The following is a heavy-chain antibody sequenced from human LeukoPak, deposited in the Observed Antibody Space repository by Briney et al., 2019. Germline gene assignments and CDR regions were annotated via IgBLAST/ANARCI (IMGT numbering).Heavy chain of an antibody. J-gene: IGHJ6*03. CDR2: IYYSGST. V-gene: IGHV4-59*01. Sequence: SKTLSLTCTVSGGSISSYYWSWIRQPPGKGLEWIGYIYYSGSTNYNPSLKSRVTISVDTPKNQFSLKLSSVTAADTAGYYCARVSYDYYYYYMDVWGKGTTVTVSS. CDR1: GGSISSYY. CDR3: ARVSYDYYYYYMDV. D-gene: IGHD5-12*01.